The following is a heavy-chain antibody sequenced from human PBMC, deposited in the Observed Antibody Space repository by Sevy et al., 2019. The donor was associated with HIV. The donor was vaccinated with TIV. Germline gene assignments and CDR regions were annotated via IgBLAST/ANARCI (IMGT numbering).Heavy chain of an antibody. CDR3: VTGPPDGSYDYFDY. CDR2: IRGSSNYL. J-gene: IGHJ4*02. Sequence: GGSLRLSCAASGFTFSSYSMNWVRLAPVKGLEWVSSIRGSSNYLYYAESLKGRFIISRDNAKNTLYLQMNSLRADDTAVYYCVTGPPDGSYDYFDYWGQGTLVTVSS. CDR1: GFTFSSYS. V-gene: IGHV3-21*06. D-gene: IGHD1-26*01.